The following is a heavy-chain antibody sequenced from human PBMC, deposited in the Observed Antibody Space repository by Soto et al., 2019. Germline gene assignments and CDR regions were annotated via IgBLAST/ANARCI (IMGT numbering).Heavy chain of an antibody. CDR2: IYYSGTT. CDR3: ARGMTTVTTIDY. D-gene: IGHD4-4*01. V-gene: IGHV4-28*03. CDR1: GGSISSSNW. Sequence: SETLSLTCAVSGGSISSSNWWGWIRQPPGKGLEWIGYIYYSGTTYYNPSLKSRVTMSVDRSKNQFSLKLSSVTAADTAVYYCARGMTTVTTIDYWGQGTLVTVSS. J-gene: IGHJ4*02.